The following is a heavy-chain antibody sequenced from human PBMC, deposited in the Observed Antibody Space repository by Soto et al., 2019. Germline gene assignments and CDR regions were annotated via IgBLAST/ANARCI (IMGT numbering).Heavy chain of an antibody. CDR3: ARDCCGKNQEINWFDP. Sequence: SETLSLTCTVSGGSISSYYWSWIRQPPGKGLEWIGYIYYSGSTNYNPSLKSRVTISVDTSKNQFSLKLSSVTAADTAVYYCARDCCGKNQEINWFDPWGQGTLVTVSS. J-gene: IGHJ5*02. CDR1: GGSISSYY. V-gene: IGHV4-59*01. CDR2: IYYSGST.